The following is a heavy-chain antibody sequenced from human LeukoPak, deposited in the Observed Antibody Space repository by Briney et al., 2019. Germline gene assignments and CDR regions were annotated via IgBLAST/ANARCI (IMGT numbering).Heavy chain of an antibody. Sequence: GGPLRLSCAASGFRVNSDDINWVRQAPGKGLEWVSSISGDDERRFYADSVKGRFAISKDNSQNTVYLQLNSLRVEDTAVYYCAKVNWYYNPGTYAGDCWGQGTLVTVSS. CDR2: ISGDDERR. D-gene: IGHD3-10*01. CDR3: AKVNWYYNPGTYAGDC. CDR1: GFRVNSDD. V-gene: IGHV3-23*01. J-gene: IGHJ4*02.